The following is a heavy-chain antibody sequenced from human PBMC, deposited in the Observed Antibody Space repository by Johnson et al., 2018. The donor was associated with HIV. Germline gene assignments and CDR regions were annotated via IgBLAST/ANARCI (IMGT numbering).Heavy chain of an antibody. D-gene: IGHD6-13*01. CDR1: GFTFSSYA. CDR2: ISYDGNNK. V-gene: IGHV3-30-3*02. Sequence: QVQLVESGGGLVKPGGSLRLSCAVSGFTFSSYAMSWVRQAPGKGLEWVAVISYDGNNKYYADSVKGRFTISRDNSKNTLYLQMNSLRAEDTAVYYCAKGLLIAAAHDAVDIWGQGTRVTVSS. CDR3: AKGLLIAAAHDAVDI. J-gene: IGHJ3*02.